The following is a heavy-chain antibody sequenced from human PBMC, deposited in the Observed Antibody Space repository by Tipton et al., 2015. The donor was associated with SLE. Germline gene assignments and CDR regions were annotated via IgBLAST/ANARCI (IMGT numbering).Heavy chain of an antibody. J-gene: IGHJ3*02. D-gene: IGHD3-3*02. CDR3: ARHFGSKLFDI. Sequence: SLRLSCAASGFTFRSYWMHWVRQAPGKGLVWVSHINSDGSSTSYADSVKGRFTISRDNAKNSLYLQMNSLRAEDTAVYYCARHFGSKLFDIWGQGTMVTVSS. V-gene: IGHV3-74*01. CDR2: INSDGSST. CDR1: GFTFRSYW.